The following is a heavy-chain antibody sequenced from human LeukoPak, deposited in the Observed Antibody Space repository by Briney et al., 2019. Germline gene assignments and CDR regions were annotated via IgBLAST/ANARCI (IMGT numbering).Heavy chain of an antibody. CDR3: AKLSKIDYKTSGYYRHFDY. CDR1: GFTFSSYA. J-gene: IGHJ4*01. Sequence: GGSLRLSCAASGFTFSSYAMSWVRQAPGKGLEWVSVISGSGDNIYYADSVKGRFTISRDNSKNTLYLQMNNLRADDTAVYFCAKLSKIDYKTSGYYRHFDYWGHGTLVTVSS. D-gene: IGHD3-22*01. CDR2: ISGSGDNI. V-gene: IGHV3-23*01.